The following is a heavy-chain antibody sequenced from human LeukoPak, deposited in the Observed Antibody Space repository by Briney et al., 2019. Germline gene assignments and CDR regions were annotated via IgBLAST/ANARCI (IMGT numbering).Heavy chain of an antibody. CDR3: ARDDARADNAFDL. Sequence: GGSLRLSCAASGFTFSSYGMQWVRQAPRKGMEWMAVILADGSDKKYADSVKGRFTISRDNSKNTLFLQMNSLRVEDKAVYYCARDDARADNAFDLWGQGTTVTVSS. J-gene: IGHJ3*01. CDR1: GFTFSSYG. D-gene: IGHD2-15*01. V-gene: IGHV3-33*01. CDR2: ILADGSDK.